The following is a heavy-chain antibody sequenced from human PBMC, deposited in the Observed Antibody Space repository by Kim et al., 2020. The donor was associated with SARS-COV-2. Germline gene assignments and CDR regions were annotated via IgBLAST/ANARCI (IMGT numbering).Heavy chain of an antibody. J-gene: IGHJ4*02. D-gene: IGHD3-10*01. CDR3: AKALHDYGPFDY. V-gene: IGHV3-30*18. CDR2: ISYDGSNK. Sequence: GGSLRLSCAASGFTFSSYGMHWVHQAPGKGLEWVAVISYDGSNKYYADSVKGRFTISRDNSKNTLYLQMNSLRAEDTAVYYCAKALHDYGPFDYWGQGTLVTVSS. CDR1: GFTFSSYG.